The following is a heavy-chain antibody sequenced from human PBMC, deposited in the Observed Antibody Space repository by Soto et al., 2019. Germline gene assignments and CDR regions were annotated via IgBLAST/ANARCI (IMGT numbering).Heavy chain of an antibody. CDR2: SRDKGNSYST. V-gene: IGHV3-72*01. CDR1: GFTFSDYS. Sequence: EVHLVESGGGLVQPGGSLRLSCAGSGFTFSDYSIDWVRQAPGKGLEWVGRSRDKGNSYSTDYAASVKGRFTVSRDTSKNSLYLQMNSLKADDTALYYCARSIPGTTSFDSWGQGTPVTVSS. D-gene: IGHD1-7*01. CDR3: ARSIPGTTSFDS. J-gene: IGHJ4*02.